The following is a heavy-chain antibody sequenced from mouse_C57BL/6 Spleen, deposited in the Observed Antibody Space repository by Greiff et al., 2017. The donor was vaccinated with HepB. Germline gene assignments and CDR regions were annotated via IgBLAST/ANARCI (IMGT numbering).Heavy chain of an antibody. D-gene: IGHD2-1*01. J-gene: IGHJ4*01. CDR3: ARFGNYRPYAMDY. CDR1: GYTFTDYY. CDR2: INPNNGGT. Sequence: VQLQQSGPELVKPGASVKISCKASGYTFTDYYMNWVKQSHGKSLEWIGDINPNNGGTSYNQKFKGKATLTVDKSSSTAYMELRSLTSEDSAVYYCARFGNYRPYAMDYWGQGTSVTVSS. V-gene: IGHV1-26*01.